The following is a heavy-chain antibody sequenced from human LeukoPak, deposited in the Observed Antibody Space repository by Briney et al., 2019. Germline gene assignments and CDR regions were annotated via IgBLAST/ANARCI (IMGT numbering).Heavy chain of an antibody. D-gene: IGHD3-9*01. J-gene: IGHJ4*02. CDR2: IWYEGSNK. CDR3: ARNSANYDILTGYYPGRS. Sequence: GGSLRLSCATSGVTFSSYGMHWVRQAPGKGLEWVADIWYEGSNKYYADSVKGRFTISRDNSKNTLYLQMNSLRAEDTAVYYYARNSANYDILTGYYPGRSWGQGTLVTVSS. V-gene: IGHV3-33*01. CDR1: GVTFSSYG.